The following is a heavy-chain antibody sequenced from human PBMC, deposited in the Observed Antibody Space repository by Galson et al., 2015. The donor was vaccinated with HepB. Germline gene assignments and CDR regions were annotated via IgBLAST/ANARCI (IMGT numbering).Heavy chain of an antibody. D-gene: IGHD3-22*01. Sequence: SVKVSCKASGYTFTSYDISWVRQAPGQGLEWMGWISVYNGNTNYAQKVQGRVTMTTDTSTSTAYMELRSLRYDDTAVYYCARERYYYDSSGYYYRGPIDYWGQGTLVIVSS. V-gene: IGHV1-18*04. CDR1: GYTFTSYD. CDR2: ISVYNGNT. CDR3: ARERYYYDSSGYYYRGPIDY. J-gene: IGHJ4*02.